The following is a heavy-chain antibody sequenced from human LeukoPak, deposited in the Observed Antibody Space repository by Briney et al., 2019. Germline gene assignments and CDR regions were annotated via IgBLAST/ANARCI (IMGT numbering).Heavy chain of an antibody. V-gene: IGHV3-30*04. CDR1: GFTFSSYA. Sequence: GGSLRLSCAASGFTFSSYAMHWVRQAPGKGLEWVAVISYDGSNKYYADSVKGRFTISRDNSKNTLYLQMNSLRAEDTAVYYCARDEDIVATTGGYFDYWGQGTLVTVSS. J-gene: IGHJ4*02. CDR2: ISYDGSNK. CDR3: ARDEDIVATTGGYFDY. D-gene: IGHD5-12*01.